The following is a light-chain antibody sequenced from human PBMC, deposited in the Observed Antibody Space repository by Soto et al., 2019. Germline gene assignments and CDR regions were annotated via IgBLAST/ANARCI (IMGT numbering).Light chain of an antibody. Sequence: DIQMTQSPSSLSASVGDRVTIICRASQHMNFFLNWYQQKPGQAPNILIFAASTLQTGVPSRFRGRASGTDFTLTIDNVQPEDSGTYYCQQSFTAPRYNFGQGTQLEIK. J-gene: IGKJ2*01. CDR3: QQSFTAPRYN. V-gene: IGKV1-39*01. CDR2: AAS. CDR1: QHMNFF.